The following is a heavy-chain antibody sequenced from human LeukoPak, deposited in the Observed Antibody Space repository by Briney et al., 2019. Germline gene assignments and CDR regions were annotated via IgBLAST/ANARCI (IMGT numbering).Heavy chain of an antibody. Sequence: GGSLRLSCAASGFTFSAYSMNWVRQAPGKGLEWVSSISSSTYIYYADSVKGRFTISRDNAKNSLYLQMNNLRAEDTAVYYCARAGDSGSYLFFDYWGQGTLVTVSS. V-gene: IGHV3-21*01. CDR2: ISSSTYI. D-gene: IGHD1-26*01. CDR3: ARAGDSGSYLFFDY. J-gene: IGHJ4*02. CDR1: GFTFSAYS.